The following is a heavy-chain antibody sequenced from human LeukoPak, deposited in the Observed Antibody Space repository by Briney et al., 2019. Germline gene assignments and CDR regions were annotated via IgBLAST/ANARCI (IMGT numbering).Heavy chain of an antibody. Sequence: SETLSLTCTVSGGSISSSNYYWGWIRQPPGKGLERIGSVYYSGSTYYNPSLRSRVTISIDRSKNQFSLKLSAVTAADTAVYYCARHGGGGYGYGFDYWGQGTLVTVSS. CDR1: GGSISSSNYY. CDR3: ARHGGGGYGYGFDY. J-gene: IGHJ4*02. CDR2: VYYSGST. V-gene: IGHV4-39*07. D-gene: IGHD5-12*01.